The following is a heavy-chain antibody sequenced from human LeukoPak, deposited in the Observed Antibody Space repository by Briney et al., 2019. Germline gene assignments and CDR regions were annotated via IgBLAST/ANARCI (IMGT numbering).Heavy chain of an antibody. J-gene: IGHJ4*02. CDR1: GFTFSRFA. V-gene: IGHV3-64*01. CDR2: INDNGGST. CDR3: ARQGVPGTTDY. Sequence: PGGSLRLSCAASGFTFSRFAMHWVRQAPGKGLEYVSVINDNGGSTYYANSVKGRFTMSRDNSKNTLYLQMGSLRAEDMAVYYCARQGVPGTTDYWGQGTLVTVSS. D-gene: IGHD6-19*01.